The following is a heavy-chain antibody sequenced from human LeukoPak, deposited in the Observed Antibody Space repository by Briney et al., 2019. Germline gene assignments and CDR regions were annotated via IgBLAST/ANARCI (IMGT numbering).Heavy chain of an antibody. CDR2: IIPILGTA. CDR3: ATRPPYCSSTSCYQYDY. CDR1: GGTFSSSA. D-gene: IGHD2-2*01. Sequence: GASVKVSCKASGGTFSSSAISWVRQAPGQGLEWMGGIIPILGTANYAQKFQGRVTITTDESTSTAYMELSSLRSDDTAVCYCATRPPYCSSTSCYQYDYWGQGTLVTVSS. V-gene: IGHV1-69*05. J-gene: IGHJ4*02.